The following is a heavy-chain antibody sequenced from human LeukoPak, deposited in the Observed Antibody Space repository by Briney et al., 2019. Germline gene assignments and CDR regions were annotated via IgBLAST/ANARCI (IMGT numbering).Heavy chain of an antibody. CDR3: ARLYCGGGTCYSYYMDV. Sequence: PGGSLRPSCAASGFTFSDYWMIWVRQAPGKGLEWVADIKYDGSDKFFVDSVKGRFTISRDNAKNSVHLQLNSLRAEDTAIYYCARLYCGGGTCYSYYMDVWGKGTTVIVSS. D-gene: IGHD2-15*01. V-gene: IGHV3-7*01. CDR1: GFTFSDYW. J-gene: IGHJ6*03. CDR2: IKYDGSDK.